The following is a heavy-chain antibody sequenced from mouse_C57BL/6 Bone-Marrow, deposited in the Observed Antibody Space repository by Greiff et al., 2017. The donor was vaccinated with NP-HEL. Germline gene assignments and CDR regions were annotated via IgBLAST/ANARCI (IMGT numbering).Heavy chain of an antibody. CDR1: GFTFSSYA. CDR2: ISSGGDYI. CDR3: TRVDD. J-gene: IGHJ2*01. V-gene: IGHV5-9-1*02. Sequence: DVMLVESGEGLVKPGGSLKLSCAASGFTFSSYAMSWVRQTPEQRLEWVAYISSGGDYIYYADTVKGRVTISRDNARNTLYLQMSSLKSEDTDMYYCTRVDDWGKGTTLTVAT.